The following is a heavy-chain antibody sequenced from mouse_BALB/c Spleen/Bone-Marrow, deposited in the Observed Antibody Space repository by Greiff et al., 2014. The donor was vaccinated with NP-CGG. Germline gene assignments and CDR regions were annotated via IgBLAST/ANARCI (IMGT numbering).Heavy chain of an antibody. CDR2: INPFTGYN. CDR1: GYSFTSYW. J-gene: IGHJ2*01. Sequence: QVQLKESGAELAKPGASVKMSCKASGYSFTSYWMHWVKQRPGQGLEWLGYINPFTGYNYYNRNFKDRATLTADKSSSTVFIQLSSLKSEDSVVYYCARGDRWYVDDWGQGTTLTVSS. CDR3: ARGDRWYVDD. V-gene: IGHV1-7*01.